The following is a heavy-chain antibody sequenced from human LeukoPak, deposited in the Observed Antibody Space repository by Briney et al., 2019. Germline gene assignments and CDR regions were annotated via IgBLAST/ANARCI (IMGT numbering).Heavy chain of an antibody. D-gene: IGHD2-2*01. CDR1: GYTFTSYY. CDR2: INPSGGST. V-gene: IGHV1-46*01. Sequence: GASVKVSWKASGYTFTSYYMHWVRQAPGQGLEWMGIINPSGGSTNYAQKFQGRVTMTRDMSTGTVYMELSSLRSEDTAVYYCARDEGCSSTSCLFDYWGQGTLVTVSS. CDR3: ARDEGCSSTSCLFDY. J-gene: IGHJ4*02.